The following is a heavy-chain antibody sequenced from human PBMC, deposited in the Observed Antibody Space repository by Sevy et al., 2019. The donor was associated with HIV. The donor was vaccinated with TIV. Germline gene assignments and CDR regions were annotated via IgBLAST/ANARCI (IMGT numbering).Heavy chain of an antibody. CDR3: ARSENLDTAPIDS. Sequence: SETLSLTCSVSGASITDYYWTWIRQPPGKGLEWIGYQFYSGSTTYNPSLKSRVPISLDTSRNQFSLRLNSVTAADTAVYYCARSENLDTAPIDSWGQGTLVTVSS. CDR2: QFYSGST. D-gene: IGHD5-18*01. CDR1: GASITDYY. V-gene: IGHV4-59*01. J-gene: IGHJ4*02.